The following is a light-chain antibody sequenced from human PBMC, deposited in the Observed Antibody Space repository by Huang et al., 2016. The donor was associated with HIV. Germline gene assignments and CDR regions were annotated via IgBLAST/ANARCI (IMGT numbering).Light chain of an antibody. Sequence: DIQMTQSPSSLSASVGDRVSITCRASQDIPNSLAWYQQKPGQAPKLLVYAASTLESGVPSRFSGSGSGTDYTLTISSLQPEDFATDYCQQYYSTPLFGGGTKVDLK. CDR3: QQYYSTPL. V-gene: IGKV1-NL1*01. J-gene: IGKJ4*01. CDR1: QDIPNS. CDR2: AAS.